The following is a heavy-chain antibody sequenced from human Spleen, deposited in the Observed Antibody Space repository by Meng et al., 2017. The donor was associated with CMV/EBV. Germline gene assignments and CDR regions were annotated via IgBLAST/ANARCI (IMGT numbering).Heavy chain of an antibody. Sequence: SGGYYWRWIRQHPGKGLEWIGYIYYSGSTYYNPSLKSRVTISVDTSKNQFSLKLSSVTAADTAVYYCVRESGYYDSSGYLKGWFDPWGQGTLVTVSS. J-gene: IGHJ5*02. CDR1: SGGYY. CDR2: IYYSGST. V-gene: IGHV4-31*02. CDR3: VRESGYYDSSGYLKGWFDP. D-gene: IGHD3-22*01.